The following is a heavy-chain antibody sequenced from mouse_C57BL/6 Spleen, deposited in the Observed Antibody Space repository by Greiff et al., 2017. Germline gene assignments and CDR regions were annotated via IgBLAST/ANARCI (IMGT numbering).Heavy chain of an antibody. V-gene: IGHV1-81*01. J-gene: IGHJ2*01. CDR3: ARGYDGLYYFDY. CDR1: GYTFTSYG. Sequence: QVQLQQSGAELARPGASVKLSCKASGYTFTSYGISWVKQRTGQGLEWIGEIYPRSGNTYYNEKFKGKATRTADKSSSTAYLELRSLTSEYSAVYFCARGYDGLYYFDYWGQGTTLTVSS. D-gene: IGHD2-3*01. CDR2: IYPRSGNT.